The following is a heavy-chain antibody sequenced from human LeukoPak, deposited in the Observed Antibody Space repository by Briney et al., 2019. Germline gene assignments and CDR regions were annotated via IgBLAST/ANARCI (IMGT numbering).Heavy chain of an antibody. CDR2: ISGSGGST. CDR3: AKHGDYVSRRPHYYYMDA. V-gene: IGHV3-23*01. D-gene: IGHD4-17*01. J-gene: IGHJ6*03. CDR1: GFTFSSYA. Sequence: PGGSLRLSCAASGFTFSSYAMSWVRQAPGKGLEWVSAISGSGGSTYYADSVKGRFTISRDNSKNTLYLQMNSLRAEDTAVYYCAKHGDYVSRRPHYYYMDAWGKGTTVTVSS.